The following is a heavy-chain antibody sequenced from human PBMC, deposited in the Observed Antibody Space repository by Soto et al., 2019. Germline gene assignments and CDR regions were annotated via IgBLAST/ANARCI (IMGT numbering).Heavy chain of an antibody. D-gene: IGHD2-8*01. CDR2: ISSSGSTI. Sequence: GGSLRLSCASSGFNFSPYEMILVRPAPGKGLEWISYISSSGSTIHYADSVKGRFSISRDNAKKSLFLQMNSLRAEDTAVYYWVREAPCSNGVCQFDDWGRGTLVPLSS. J-gene: IGHJ4*02. CDR3: VREAPCSNGVCQFDD. V-gene: IGHV3-48*03. CDR1: GFNFSPYE.